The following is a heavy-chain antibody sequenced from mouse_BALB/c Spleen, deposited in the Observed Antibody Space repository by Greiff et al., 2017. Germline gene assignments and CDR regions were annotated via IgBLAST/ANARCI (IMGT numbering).Heavy chain of an antibody. V-gene: IGHV1S137*01. CDR2: ISTYYGDA. CDR3: ARGTYYRYDGLYYYAMDY. J-gene: IGHJ4*01. Sequence: VQLQQSGAELVRPGVSVKISCKGSGYTFTDYAMHWVKQSHAKSLEWIGVISTYYGDASYNQKFKGKATMTVDKSSSTAYMELARLTSEDSAIYYCARGTYYRYDGLYYYAMDYWGQGTSVTVSS. D-gene: IGHD2-14*01. CDR1: GYTFTDYA.